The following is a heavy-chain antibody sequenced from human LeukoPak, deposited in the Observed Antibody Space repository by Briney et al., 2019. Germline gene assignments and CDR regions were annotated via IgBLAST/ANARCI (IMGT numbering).Heavy chain of an antibody. CDR3: ARTQHCSSTSYPHGLDS. J-gene: IGHJ4*02. CDR2: LNQGGST. V-gene: IGHV4-30-2*06. D-gene: IGHD2-2*01. CDR1: GGSISSGGFS. Sequence: SETLSLTCAVSGGSISSGGFSWSWIRQSPGKGLEYIGYLNQGGSTYYNPSLSSRVTISGDRSKNHFFLTLTSVTAADTAVYYCARTQHCSSTSYPHGLDSWGQGTLVTVSS.